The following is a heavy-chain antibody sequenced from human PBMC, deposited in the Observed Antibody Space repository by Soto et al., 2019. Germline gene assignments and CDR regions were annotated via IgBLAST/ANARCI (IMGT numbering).Heavy chain of an antibody. V-gene: IGHV4-59*01. CDR3: ARGIGSGDYYYYYMDV. CDR2: IYYSGST. CDR1: GGSISSYY. J-gene: IGHJ6*03. Sequence: QVQLQESGPGLVKPSETLSLTCTVSGGSISSYYWSWIRQHPGKGLEWIGYIYYSGSTNYNPSLKSRVTISVDTSKNQFSLKLSSVTAADTAVYYCARGIGSGDYYYYYMDVWGKGTTVTVSS. D-gene: IGHD2-15*01.